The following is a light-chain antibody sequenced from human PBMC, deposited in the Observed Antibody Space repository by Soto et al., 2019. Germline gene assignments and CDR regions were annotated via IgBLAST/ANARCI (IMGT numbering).Light chain of an antibody. V-gene: IGLV2-23*02. CDR2: EVS. CDR3: CSFAGSSTYV. J-gene: IGLJ1*01. CDR1: SSDVGSYNL. Sequence: QSALTQPASVSGSPGQSITISCTGTSSDVGSYNLVSWYQQHPGKAPKLMIYEVSKRPSGVSNRFSGSKSGNTASLTISGLQAEDEADYYCCSFAGSSTYVFGPGTKLTAL.